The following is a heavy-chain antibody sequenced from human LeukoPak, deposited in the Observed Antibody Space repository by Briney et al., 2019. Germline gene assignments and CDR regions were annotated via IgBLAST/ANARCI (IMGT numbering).Heavy chain of an antibody. J-gene: IGHJ4*02. CDR2: ITGNGATT. Sequence: PAGSLTLSCAASGFTFSSSAMSWVRQTPGKWLEWVSSITGNGATTYYSASVKGRFTISRDNSKNTLSLQMNSLRAEDTAVYFCAKERRRVDTAMVRSYYFENWGQGTLVTASS. D-gene: IGHD5-18*01. V-gene: IGHV3-23*01. CDR3: AKERRRVDTAMVRSYYFEN. CDR1: GFTFSSSA.